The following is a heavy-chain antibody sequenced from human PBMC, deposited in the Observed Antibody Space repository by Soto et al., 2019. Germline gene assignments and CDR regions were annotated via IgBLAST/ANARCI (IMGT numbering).Heavy chain of an antibody. V-gene: IGHV3-48*03. CDR3: AREGSYSSSSRYYFDY. D-gene: IGHD6-6*01. J-gene: IGHJ4*02. Sequence: GGSLRLSCAASGFTFSTYEMNWVRQAPGKGLEWVSYISSSGSTRHYADSVKGRFTTSRDNARNSLYLQMNSLRAEDTAVYYCAREGSYSSSSRYYFDYWGQGTLVTVSS. CDR1: GFTFSTYE. CDR2: ISSSGSTR.